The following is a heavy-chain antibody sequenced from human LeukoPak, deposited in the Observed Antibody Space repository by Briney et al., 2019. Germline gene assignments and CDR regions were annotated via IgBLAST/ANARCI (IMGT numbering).Heavy chain of an antibody. J-gene: IGHJ3*02. Sequence: ASETLSLTCTVSGGSISSYYWGWIRQPPGKGLEWIGSIYYSGSTYYNPSLKSRVTISVDTSKNQFSLKLSSVTAADTAVYYCARHAANYDSSGYYTLSDAFDIWGQGTMVTVSS. CDR2: IYYSGST. D-gene: IGHD3-22*01. CDR1: GGSISSYY. CDR3: ARHAANYDSSGYYTLSDAFDI. V-gene: IGHV4-39*01.